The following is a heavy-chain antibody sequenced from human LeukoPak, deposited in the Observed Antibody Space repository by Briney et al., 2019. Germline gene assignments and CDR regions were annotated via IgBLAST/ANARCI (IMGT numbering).Heavy chain of an antibody. D-gene: IGHD6-25*01. Sequence: GGSLRLSCAASGFTFSSYAMSWVRQAPGRGLEWVSGISTSGDSSYYADSVQGRFTISRDNSKNTLYLQMNSLRAEDTAIYYCAKDESAATFIFDYWGQGTLVTVSS. V-gene: IGHV3-23*01. CDR3: AKDESAATFIFDY. J-gene: IGHJ4*02. CDR1: GFTFSSYA. CDR2: ISTSGDSS.